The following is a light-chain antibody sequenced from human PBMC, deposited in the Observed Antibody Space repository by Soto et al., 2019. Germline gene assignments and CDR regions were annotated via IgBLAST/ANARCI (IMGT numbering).Light chain of an antibody. Sequence: QSALTQPASVSGSPGQSITISCTGTSSDIGGYNFVSWYQQHPGKAPKLIIYEVSNRPSGVSNRFSASKSGNTASLTISGLQVEDEADYYCISYTSSSTPFVFGTGTKLTVL. V-gene: IGLV2-14*01. CDR2: EVS. CDR3: ISYTSSSTPFV. J-gene: IGLJ1*01. CDR1: SSDIGGYNF.